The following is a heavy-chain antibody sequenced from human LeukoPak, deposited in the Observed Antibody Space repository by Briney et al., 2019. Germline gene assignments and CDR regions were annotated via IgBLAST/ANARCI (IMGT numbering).Heavy chain of an antibody. CDR3: ARWPIHLGYCSGSLCHKWFDP. J-gene: IGHJ5*02. Sequence: SETLSLTCNVYGGSISDYYWNWIRQPPGKGLEWIGYIHHSGTTSSNPSLKSRVTISIDTSKNQFSLNLNSATAADTAIYYCARWPIHLGYCSGSLCHKWFDPWGQGTLVTVSS. D-gene: IGHD2-15*01. V-gene: IGHV4-59*08. CDR2: IHHSGTT. CDR1: GGSISDYY.